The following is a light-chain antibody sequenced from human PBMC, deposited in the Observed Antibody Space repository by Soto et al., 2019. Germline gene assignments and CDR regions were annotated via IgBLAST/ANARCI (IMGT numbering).Light chain of an antibody. V-gene: IGKV3-15*01. Sequence: EIVMTQSPATLSVSPGERVTLSCRASQSVGSRVAWYQQKTGQAPRLLIYGAPTRATGIPARFSGSGSGTEFTLTISSLQSEDFAVYFCQQYNNWPPSTFGQGTMLEIE. J-gene: IGKJ2*01. CDR1: QSVGSR. CDR2: GAP. CDR3: QQYNNWPPST.